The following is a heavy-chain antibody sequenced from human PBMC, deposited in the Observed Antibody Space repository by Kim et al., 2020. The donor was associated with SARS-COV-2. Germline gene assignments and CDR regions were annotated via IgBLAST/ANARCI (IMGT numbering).Heavy chain of an antibody. D-gene: IGHD3-10*01. CDR3: AREVRGADPRVFGMDG. CDR2: IYYSGST. J-gene: IGHJ6*02. V-gene: IGHV4-59*13. Sequence: SETLSLTCTVSGGSISSYYWSWIRQPPGKGLEWIGYIYYSGSTNYNPSLKSRGTISVDTSKNQFSLKLSSMTAADTAVDYFAREVRGADPRVFGMDGWG. CDR1: GGSISSYY.